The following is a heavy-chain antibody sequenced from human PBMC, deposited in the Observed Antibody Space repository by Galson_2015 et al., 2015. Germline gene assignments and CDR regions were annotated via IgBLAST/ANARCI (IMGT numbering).Heavy chain of an antibody. Sequence: SLRLSCAASGFTFSSYSMNWVRQAPGKGLEWVSYISNSSSSIYYADSVRGRFHISRDNAKNSLYLQMNSLRDEDTAVYYCARVWGLYCSSTSCCDFDYWGQGTLVTVSS. CDR2: ISNSSSSI. CDR3: ARVWGLYCSSTSCCDFDY. V-gene: IGHV3-48*02. D-gene: IGHD2-2*01. CDR1: GFTFSSYS. J-gene: IGHJ4*02.